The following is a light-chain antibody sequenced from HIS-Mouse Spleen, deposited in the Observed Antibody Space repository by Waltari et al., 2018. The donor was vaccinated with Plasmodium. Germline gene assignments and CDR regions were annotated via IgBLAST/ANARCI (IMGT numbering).Light chain of an antibody. CDR3: QVWDSSSDHYV. Sequence: SYVLTQPPSVSVAPGQTARITCGGNNIGRKSVHGYKQKPGQAPVLVVYVDSDRPSGIPERFSGSNSGNTATLTISRVEAGDEADYYCQVWDSSSDHYVFGTGTKVTVL. CDR2: VDS. J-gene: IGLJ1*01. CDR1: NIGRKS. V-gene: IGLV3-21*02.